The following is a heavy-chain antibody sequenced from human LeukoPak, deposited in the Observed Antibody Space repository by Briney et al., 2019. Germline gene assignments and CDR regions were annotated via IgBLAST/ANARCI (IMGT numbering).Heavy chain of an antibody. D-gene: IGHD2-8*02. Sequence: PGGSLRLSCAASGFTVSSNYMSWVRQAPGKGLEWVSVIYSGGRTFYADSVKGRFTISRDNSKNTLYLQMNSLRAEDTAVYYCATYRQVLLPFESWGKGTLVTVSS. CDR1: GFTVSSNY. CDR3: ATYRQVLLPFES. J-gene: IGHJ4*02. CDR2: IYSGGRT. V-gene: IGHV3-66*01.